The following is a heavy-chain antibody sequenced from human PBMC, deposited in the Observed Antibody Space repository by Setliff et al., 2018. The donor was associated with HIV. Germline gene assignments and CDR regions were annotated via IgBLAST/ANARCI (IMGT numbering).Heavy chain of an antibody. D-gene: IGHD6-19*01. CDR2: IYWDDDK. V-gene: IGHV2-5*02. CDR1: GFSLCTSGVG. CDR3: AHRYSSGTGLPLEWGY. J-gene: IGHJ4*02. Sequence: VSGPTLVNPTQTLTLTCTFSGFSLCTSGVGVGWIRQPPGKALEWLALIYWDDDKRYSPSLKSKLTTTRDTSKNQVVLTMTNMDPVDTATYYCAHRYSSGTGLPLEWGYWGLGTLVTVSS.